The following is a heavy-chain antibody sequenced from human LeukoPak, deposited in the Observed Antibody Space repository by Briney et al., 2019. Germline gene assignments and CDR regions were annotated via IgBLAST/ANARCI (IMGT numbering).Heavy chain of an antibody. CDR1: GGTFSSYA. J-gene: IGHJ3*02. CDR2: IIPIFGTA. CDR3: ARGLAYDSSGYWDDAFDI. V-gene: IGHV1-69*13. D-gene: IGHD3-22*01. Sequence: ASVKVSCKASGGTFSSYAISWVRQAPGQGLEWMGGIIPIFGTANYAQKFQGRVTITADESTSTAYMELRSLRSDDTAVYYCARGLAYDSSGYWDDAFDIWGQGTMVTVSS.